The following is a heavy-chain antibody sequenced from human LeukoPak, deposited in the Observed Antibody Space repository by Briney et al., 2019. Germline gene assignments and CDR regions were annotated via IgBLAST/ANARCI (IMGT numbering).Heavy chain of an antibody. CDR2: IKSKSDGGTT. CDR1: GFTFSNAW. CDR3: TTYYHDQRLVGYFFY. Sequence: GGSLRLSCAASGFTFSNAWMSWVRQAPGKGLEWVGRIKSKSDGGTTDYAAPVKGRFTISRDDSKNTLYLQMNSLKTEGTAVYYCTTYYHDQRLVGYFFYWRQGTLVSVSS. V-gene: IGHV3-15*01. D-gene: IGHD2-15*01. J-gene: IGHJ4*02.